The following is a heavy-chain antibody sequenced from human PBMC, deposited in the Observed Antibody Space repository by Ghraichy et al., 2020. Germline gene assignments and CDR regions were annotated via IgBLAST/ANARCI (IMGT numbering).Heavy chain of an antibody. CDR2: IYYSGST. CDR3: ASRGYYYDSGGYGGYFQH. J-gene: IGHJ1*01. Sequence: SETLSLTCTVSGGSISSSSYYWGWIRQPPGKGLEWIGSIYYSGSTYYNPSLKSRVTISVDTSKNQFSLKLSSVTAADTAVYYCASRGYYYDSGGYGGYFQHWGQGTLVTVSS. V-gene: IGHV4-39*01. D-gene: IGHD3-22*01. CDR1: GGSISSSSYY.